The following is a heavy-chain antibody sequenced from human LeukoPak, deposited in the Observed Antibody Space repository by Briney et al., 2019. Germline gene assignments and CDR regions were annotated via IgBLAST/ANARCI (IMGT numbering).Heavy chain of an antibody. CDR1: GYTFTDYY. D-gene: IGHD2-2*02. V-gene: IGHV1-69-2*01. J-gene: IGHJ5*02. CDR3: ATDIAHPLGYCSSTSCYKNWFDP. CDR2: VDPEDGET. Sequence: ASVKVSCKVPGYTFTDYYMHWVQQAPGKGLEWMGLVDPEDGETIYAEKFQGRVTITADTSTDTAYMELSSLRSEDTAVYYCATDIAHPLGYCSSTSCYKNWFDPWGQGTLVTVSS.